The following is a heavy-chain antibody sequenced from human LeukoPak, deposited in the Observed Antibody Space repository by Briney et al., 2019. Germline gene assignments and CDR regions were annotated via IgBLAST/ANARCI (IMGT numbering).Heavy chain of an antibody. J-gene: IGHJ4*02. Sequence: PSETLSLTCTVPGDSISSYYSSWIRQPPGKGLEWIGYMHNGVHTNYNPSLKSRVTISGDTSKNQLSLKLTSVTAADTAVYYCAATIKRDYGDTNLDYWGQGTLVTVSS. CDR1: GDSISSYY. CDR2: MHNGVHT. CDR3: AATIKRDYGDTNLDY. D-gene: IGHD4/OR15-4a*01. V-gene: IGHV4-59*01.